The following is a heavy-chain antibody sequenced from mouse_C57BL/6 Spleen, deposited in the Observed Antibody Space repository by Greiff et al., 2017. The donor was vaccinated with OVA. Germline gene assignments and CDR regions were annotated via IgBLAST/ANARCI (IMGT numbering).Heavy chain of an antibody. CDR3: ARRLGRSYYDD. D-gene: IGHD4-1*01. CDR1: GYTFTSYW. J-gene: IGHJ2*01. Sequence: VQLQQPGAELVKPGASVKLSCKASGYTFTSYWMQWVKQRPGQGLEWIGEIDPSDSYTNYNQKFKGKATLTVDTSSSTAYMQLSSLTSEDSAVYYCARRLGRSYYDDWGKGTTLTVAS. CDR2: IDPSDSYT. V-gene: IGHV1-50*01.